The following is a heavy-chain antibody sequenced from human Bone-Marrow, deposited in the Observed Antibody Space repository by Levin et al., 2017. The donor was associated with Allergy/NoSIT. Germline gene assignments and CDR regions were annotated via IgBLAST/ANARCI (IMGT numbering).Heavy chain of an antibody. CDR2: ISSASNII. CDR1: GFTFSDCN. V-gene: IGHV3-48*01. J-gene: IGHJ5*02. CDR3: ARDPGTYYYDKTHSS. D-gene: IGHD3-22*01. Sequence: PGGSLRLSCSASGFTFSDCNMNWFRQAPGKGLEWIAYISSASNIIFYADSVKGRFTISRDNDKNSLHLQMNSLRAEDTAVYYCARDPGTYYYDKTHSSWGQGTLVAVSS.